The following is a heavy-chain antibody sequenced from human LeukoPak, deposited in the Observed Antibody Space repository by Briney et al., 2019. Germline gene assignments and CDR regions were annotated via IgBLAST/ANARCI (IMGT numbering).Heavy chain of an antibody. CDR3: ARDQYGGNSWFDP. V-gene: IGHV3-21*01. CDR1: GFTFSSYS. J-gene: IGHJ5*02. CDR2: ISSSSYI. Sequence: TGGSLRLSCAASGFTFSSYSMNWVRQAPGKGLEWVSSISSSSYIYYADSVKGRFTISRDNAKNSLYLQMNSLRAEDTAVYYCARDQYGGNSWFDPWGQGTLVTVSS. D-gene: IGHD4-23*01.